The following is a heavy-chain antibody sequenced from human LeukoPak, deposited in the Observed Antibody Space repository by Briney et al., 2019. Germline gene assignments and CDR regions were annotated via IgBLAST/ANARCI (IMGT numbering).Heavy chain of an antibody. D-gene: IGHD2-2*01. J-gene: IGHJ4*02. CDR2: IYPGDSDT. CDR3: ARHDPSCSSTSCYAL. V-gene: IGHV5-51*01. Sequence: GKSLKISCKGSGYSFTNYWIGWVRQMPGKGLEWMGIIYPGDSDTRYSPSFQGQVTISADKSISTAYLQWSSLKASDTAMYYCARHDPSCSSTSCYALWGQGTLVTVSS. CDR1: GYSFTNYW.